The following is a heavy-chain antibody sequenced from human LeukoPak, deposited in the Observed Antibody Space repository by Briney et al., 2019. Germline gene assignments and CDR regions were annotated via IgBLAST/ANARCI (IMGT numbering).Heavy chain of an antibody. J-gene: IGHJ4*02. CDR3: AGDGYDILTGYPFNFDY. V-gene: IGHV1-18*01. CDR1: GYTFTNYG. CDR2: ISGYNGNT. D-gene: IGHD3-9*01. Sequence: ASVKVSCKTSGYTFTNYGISWVRQAPGQGLEWMGWISGYNGNTNYAQKLQGRVTMTTDTSTSTAYMEVRSLRSDDTAVYYCAGDGYDILTGYPFNFDYWGQGTLVTVSS.